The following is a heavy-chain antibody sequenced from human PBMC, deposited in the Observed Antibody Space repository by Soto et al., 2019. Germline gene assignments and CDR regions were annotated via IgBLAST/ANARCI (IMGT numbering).Heavy chain of an antibody. Sequence: PSETLSLTCAVYGGSFSGYYWSWIRQPPGKGLEWIGEINHSGNTNHNPSLKSRVTISVDTSKNQFSLKLSSVTAADTAVYYCASPIAAAGRANWGQGTLVTVSS. CDR1: GGSFSGYY. D-gene: IGHD6-13*01. CDR2: INHSGNT. J-gene: IGHJ4*02. CDR3: ASPIAAAGRAN. V-gene: IGHV4-34*01.